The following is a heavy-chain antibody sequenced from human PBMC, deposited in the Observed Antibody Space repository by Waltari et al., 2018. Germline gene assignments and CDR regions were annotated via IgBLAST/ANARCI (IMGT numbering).Heavy chain of an antibody. J-gene: IGHJ3*02. Sequence: QLQLQESGPGLVKPSETLSLTCTVSGGSISSSSYYWGWIRQPPGKGLEWIGSIYYSGSTHYNPSLKSRVTISVDTSKNQFSLKLSSVTAADTAVYYCARELTPDAFDIWGQGTMVTVSS. D-gene: IGHD3-9*01. CDR3: ARELTPDAFDI. CDR1: GGSISSSSYY. CDR2: IYYSGST. V-gene: IGHV4-39*07.